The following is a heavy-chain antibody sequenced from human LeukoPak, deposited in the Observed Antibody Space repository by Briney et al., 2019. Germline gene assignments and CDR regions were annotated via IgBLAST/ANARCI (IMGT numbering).Heavy chain of an antibody. V-gene: IGHV3-7*01. Sequence: GGSLRLSCAASGFSFSNYWMAWVRQAPGKGLEWVANIKEDGSDQHYVDSVRGRFTVSRDNAANSMYLQMSSLRPDDTAVYFCARSKDRSLPFDSWGQGTLVAVSS. J-gene: IGHJ4*02. D-gene: IGHD3-16*01. CDR3: ARSKDRSLPFDS. CDR1: GFSFSNYW. CDR2: IKEDGSDQ.